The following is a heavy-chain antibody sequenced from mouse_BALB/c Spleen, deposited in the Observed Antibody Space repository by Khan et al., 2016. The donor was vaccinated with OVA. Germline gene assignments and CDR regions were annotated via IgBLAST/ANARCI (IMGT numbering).Heavy chain of an antibody. J-gene: IGHJ3*01. V-gene: IGHV1S137*01. CDR3: EGGGGGSRFAY. CDR2: ISTYYGDV. Sequence: VQLQESGAELVRPGVSVKISCKASGYTFTDFTMHWVKQSHAKSLEWIGVISTYYGDVTYNQKFKGKATMTVDKSSSTAYMELARLTSEDSAILYGEGGGGGSRFAYWGQGTLVTVSA. CDR1: GYTFTDFT.